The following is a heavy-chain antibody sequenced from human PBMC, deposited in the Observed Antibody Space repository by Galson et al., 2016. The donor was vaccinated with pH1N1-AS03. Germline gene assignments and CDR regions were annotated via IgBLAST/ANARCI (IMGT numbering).Heavy chain of an antibody. V-gene: IGHV2-5*02. CDR2: IYWDDDK. CDR3: AHGPYWFDP. CDR1: GFSLRTSGVG. Sequence: PALVKPTQTLTLTCTFSGFSLRTSGVGVGWIRQPPGKALEWLALIYWDDDKRYSPSLKSRLTITKDTSKNQVVLTMTNMDAVDTATYYCAHGPYWFDPWGQGTLVTVSS. J-gene: IGHJ5*02.